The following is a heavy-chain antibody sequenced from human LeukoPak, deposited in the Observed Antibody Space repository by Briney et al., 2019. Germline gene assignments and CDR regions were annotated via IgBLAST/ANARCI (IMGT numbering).Heavy chain of an antibody. D-gene: IGHD2-2*01. CDR1: GGSISSGGYS. CDR3: ARAWNRCSSTSCYVIDY. Sequence: PSQTLSLTCAVSGGSISSGGYSWSWIRQPPGKGLEWIGYIYHSGSTYYNPSLKSRVTISVDRSKNQFSLKLSSVTAADTAVYYCARAWNRCSSTSCYVIDYWGQGTLVTVSS. CDR2: IYHSGST. J-gene: IGHJ4*02. V-gene: IGHV4-30-2*01.